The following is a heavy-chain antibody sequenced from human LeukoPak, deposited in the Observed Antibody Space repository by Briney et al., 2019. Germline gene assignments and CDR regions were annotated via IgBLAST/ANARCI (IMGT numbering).Heavy chain of an antibody. CDR2: ISGGGGST. Sequence: GESRRLAWAGYGFTFGRNGRSWVRQAGGKGQEWVSAISGGGGSTYYADSVKGRFTVSRHNSKNTLYLQMTSLRAEDTAVYYCAKERSRDGKSYFDYWGQGTLITVSS. V-gene: IGHV3-23*01. J-gene: IGHJ4*02. CDR1: GFTFGRNG. CDR3: AKERSRDGKSYFDY. D-gene: IGHD5-24*01.